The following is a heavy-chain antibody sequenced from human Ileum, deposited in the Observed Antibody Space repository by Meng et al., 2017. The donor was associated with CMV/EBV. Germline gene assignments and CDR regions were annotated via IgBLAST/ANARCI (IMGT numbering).Heavy chain of an antibody. V-gene: IGHV3-66*02. CDR2: IYSGGST. J-gene: IGHJ4*02. Sequence: GESLKISCAASGFTVSSNYMSWVRQAPGKGLEWVSVIYSGGSTYYADSVKGRFTISRDNSKNTLYLQMNSLRAEDTAVYYCATGGGWSGYYFLSTDYWGQGTLVTVSS. CDR1: GFTVSSNY. CDR3: ATGGGWSGYYFLSTDY. D-gene: IGHD3-3*01.